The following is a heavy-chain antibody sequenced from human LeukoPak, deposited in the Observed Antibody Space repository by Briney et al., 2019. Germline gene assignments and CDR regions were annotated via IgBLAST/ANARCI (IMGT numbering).Heavy chain of an antibody. CDR1: GGSISGYY. V-gene: IGHV4-59*01. J-gene: IGHJ4*02. CDR2: IYNSGST. CDR3: ARGIAAVGNYFDY. D-gene: IGHD6-13*01. Sequence: SETLSLTCTVSGGSISGYYWSWLRQPPGKGLEWIGYIYNSGSTNYNTSLTSRVTISVDTSKNQFSLKLSSVTAADTPVYYCARGIAAVGNYFDYWGQGTLVTVSS.